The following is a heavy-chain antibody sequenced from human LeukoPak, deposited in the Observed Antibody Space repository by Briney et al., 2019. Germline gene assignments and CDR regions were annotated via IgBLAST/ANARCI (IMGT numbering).Heavy chain of an antibody. CDR2: IYHGGNT. CDR3: ARDHEYYDSGGYPTQFDY. CDR1: GDSISSGYY. V-gene: IGHV4-38-2*02. Sequence: SETLSLTCTVSGDSISSGYYGGGIRQPPGKGLEGMGRIYHGGNTFYNPSLESRVTISAATSKHPSSLNPSSVTAAAPAVYYCARDHEYYDSGGYPTQFDYWGQGTLVTVSS. D-gene: IGHD3-22*01. J-gene: IGHJ4*02.